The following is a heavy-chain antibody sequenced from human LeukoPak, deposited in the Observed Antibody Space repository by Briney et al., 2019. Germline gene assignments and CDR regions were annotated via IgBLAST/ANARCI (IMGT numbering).Heavy chain of an antibody. CDR1: GFTVSSNY. CDR3: ARAPIISDAFDI. V-gene: IGHV3-53*01. Sequence: GGSLRLSCAASGFTVSSNYMSWVRQAPGKGLEWVSVIYSGGSTYYADSVKGRFTISRDNSKNTLYLQMNSLRAEDTAVYYCARAPIISDAFDIWGQGTMVTVSS. J-gene: IGHJ3*02. CDR2: IYSGGST. D-gene: IGHD3-10*01.